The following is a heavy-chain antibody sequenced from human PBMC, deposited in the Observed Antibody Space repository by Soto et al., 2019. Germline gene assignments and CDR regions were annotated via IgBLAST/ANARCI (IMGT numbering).Heavy chain of an antibody. J-gene: IGHJ5*02. CDR1: GGSISSYY. CDR2: IYYSGST. CDR3: ARTHPGIAVAGSNWFDP. V-gene: IGHV4-59*01. Sequence: TLSLTCTVSGGSISSYYWSWIRQPPGKGLEWIGYIYYSGSTNYNPSLKSRVTISVDTSKNQFSLKLSSVTAADTAVYYCARTHPGIAVAGSNWFDPWGQGTLVTVSS. D-gene: IGHD6-19*01.